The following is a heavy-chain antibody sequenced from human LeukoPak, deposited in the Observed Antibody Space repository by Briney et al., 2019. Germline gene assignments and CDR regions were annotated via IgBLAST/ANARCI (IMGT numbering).Heavy chain of an antibody. CDR3: AELGITMIGGV. J-gene: IGHJ6*04. Sequence: SETLSLTCTASGGSISSSSYYWGWIRQPPGKGLEWIGSIYYSGSTYYNPSLKSRVTISVDTSKNQFSLELSSVTAADTAVYYCAELGITMIGGVWGKGTTVTISS. CDR2: IYYSGST. V-gene: IGHV4-39*01. CDR1: GGSISSSSYY. D-gene: IGHD3-10*02.